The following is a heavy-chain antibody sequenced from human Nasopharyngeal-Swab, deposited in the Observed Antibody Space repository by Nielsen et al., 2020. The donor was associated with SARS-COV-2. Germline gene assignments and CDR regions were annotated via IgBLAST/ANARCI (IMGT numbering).Heavy chain of an antibody. J-gene: IGHJ6*02. CDR3: AGDQGSSWYTYYYYYGMDV. V-gene: IGHV3-30-3*01. CDR2: ISYDGSKK. D-gene: IGHD6-13*01. Sequence: GESLKISCAASGFTFSSYAMHWVRPAPGKGLEWVAVISYDGSKKYYADSVKGRFTISRDNSKNTLYLQMNSLRAEDTAVYYCAGDQGSSWYTYYYYYGMDVWGQGTTVTVSS. CDR1: GFTFSSYA.